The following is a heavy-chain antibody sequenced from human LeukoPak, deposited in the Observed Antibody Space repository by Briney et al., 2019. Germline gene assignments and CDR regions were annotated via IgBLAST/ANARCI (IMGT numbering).Heavy chain of an antibody. CDR2: IYTSGST. D-gene: IGHD3-10*01. CDR1: GYSISSGYY. J-gene: IGHJ6*03. CDR3: AREDYYGSGRNYYYYYMDV. V-gene: IGHV4-4*07. Sequence: SETLSLTCTVSGYSISSGYYWSWIRQPAGKGLEWIGRIYTSGSTTYNPSLKSRVTMSVDTSKNQFSLKLSSVTAADTAVYYCAREDYYGSGRNYYYYYMDVWGKGTTVTISS.